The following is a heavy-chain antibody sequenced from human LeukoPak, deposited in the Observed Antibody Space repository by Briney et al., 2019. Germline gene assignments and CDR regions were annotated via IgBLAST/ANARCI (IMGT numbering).Heavy chain of an antibody. CDR2: INIDERIT. Sequence: PGGSLRLSCAASGFSFSTQRMHWVRQAPGKGLVWVSYINIDERITGYADSVKGRFTISRDNAKNTLSLQMSSLRAEDTAVYYCAQSGGTDVWGQGTTVTVSS. V-gene: IGHV3-74*01. J-gene: IGHJ6*02. CDR1: GFSFSTQR. CDR3: AQSGGTDV.